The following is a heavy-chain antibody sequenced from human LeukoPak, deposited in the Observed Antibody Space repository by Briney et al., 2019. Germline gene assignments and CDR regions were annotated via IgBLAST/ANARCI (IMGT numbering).Heavy chain of an antibody. D-gene: IGHD1-14*01. V-gene: IGHV3-43*01. CDR1: GFKFDEYT. J-gene: IGHJ4*02. CDR2: FSWDTASR. CDR3: VKDAGSSVTGSLGFFDF. Sequence: GGSLRLSCAASGFKFDEYTIHWVRRAPGKGLEWVCLFSWDTASRSYSDSVKGRLTIYRDNNRNSLYLQMNSLRTEDNALEYRVKDAGSSVTGSLGFFDFWGQGNLVIVSS.